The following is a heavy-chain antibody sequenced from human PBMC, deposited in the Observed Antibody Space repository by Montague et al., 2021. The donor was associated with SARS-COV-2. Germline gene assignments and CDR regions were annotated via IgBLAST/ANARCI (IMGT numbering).Heavy chain of an antibody. Sequence: SETLSLTCTVSNYSVSSGCYLCWSRQFPWKGLLWFGVKFHSGSTYYNPSLQSRVITSVDTSKNQVSLKLRSVSAADTAVYYCARGVVGPAVLCLDYWGQGTLVAVSS. D-gene: IGHD1-26*01. J-gene: IGHJ4*02. CDR1: NYSVSSGCY. CDR3: ARGVVGPAVLCLDY. V-gene: IGHV4-38-2*02. CDR2: KFHSGST.